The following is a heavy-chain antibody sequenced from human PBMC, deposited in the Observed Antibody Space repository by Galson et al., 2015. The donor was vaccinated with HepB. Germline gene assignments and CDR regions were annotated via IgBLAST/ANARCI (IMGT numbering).Heavy chain of an antibody. J-gene: IGHJ4*02. V-gene: IGHV3-7*03. CDR1: GFTFSNYW. Sequence: SLRLSCAASGFTFSNYWMSWVRQAPGKGLEWVANIKQDGSEKYYVDSVKGRFTISRDNAKNSLYLQMNSLRAEDTAVYYCASHDYGNYASFDYWGQGTLVTVSS. CDR3: ASHDYGNYASFDY. D-gene: IGHD4-11*01. CDR2: IKQDGSEK.